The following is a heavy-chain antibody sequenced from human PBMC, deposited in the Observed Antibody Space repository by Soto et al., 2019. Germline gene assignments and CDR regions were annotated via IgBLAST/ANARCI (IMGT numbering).Heavy chain of an antibody. Sequence: PSETLSLTCAVYGGSFSDYYWRWIRNPPGKGLEGIGEINHSGSTNYNPSLKSRATISVDTSKNQFSLKLSSVTAADTAVYYWARGYVYNDMLNIYSRRYAFDTWGQGTMVTVSS. CDR1: GGSFSDYY. CDR2: INHSGST. D-gene: IGHD3-9*01. J-gene: IGHJ3*02. CDR3: ARGYVYNDMLNIYSRRYAFDT. V-gene: IGHV4-34*01.